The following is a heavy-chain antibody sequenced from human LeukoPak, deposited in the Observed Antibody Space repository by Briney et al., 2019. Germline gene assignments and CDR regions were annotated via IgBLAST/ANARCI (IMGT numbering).Heavy chain of an antibody. CDR1: GFTFSSYS. CDR3: AGDYYDSSGGFDY. J-gene: IGHJ4*02. V-gene: IGHV3-21*01. CDR2: ISSSSSYI. D-gene: IGHD3-22*01. Sequence: GGSLRLSCAASGFTFSSYSMNWVRQAPGKGLEWVSSISSSSSYIYYADSVKGRFTISRDNAKNSLYLQMNSLRAEDTAVYYCAGDYYDSSGGFDYWGQGTLVTVSS.